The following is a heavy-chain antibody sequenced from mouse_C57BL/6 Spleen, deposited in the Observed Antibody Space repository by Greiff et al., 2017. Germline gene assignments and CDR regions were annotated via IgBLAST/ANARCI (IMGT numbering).Heavy chain of an antibody. D-gene: IGHD2-2*01. CDR3: ASALWLRRAMDY. J-gene: IGHJ4*01. CDR2: ISYDGSN. CDR1: GYSITSGYY. Sequence: EVQLVESGPGLVKPSQSLSLTCSVTGYSITSGYYWNWIRQFPGNKLEWMGYISYDGSNNYNPSLKNRISITRDTSKNQFFLKLNSVTTEDTATYYCASALWLRRAMDYWGQGTSVTVSS. V-gene: IGHV3-6*01.